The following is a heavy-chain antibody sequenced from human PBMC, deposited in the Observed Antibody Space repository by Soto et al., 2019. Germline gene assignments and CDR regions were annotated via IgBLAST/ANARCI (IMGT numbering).Heavy chain of an antibody. D-gene: IGHD2-15*01. CDR2: IYPGDSDT. V-gene: IGHV5-51*01. Sequence: PVESLKISCKGSGYSFTNYWIAWVRQMPEKGLEFMGIIYPGDSDTRYSPSFRGQVTMSADKSISTAYLQWSSLRASDTAMYYCAKLSDLVVLTGAEYFQHCGQGTLVPVSS. CDR3: AKLSDLVVLTGAEYFQH. J-gene: IGHJ1*01. CDR1: GYSFTNYW.